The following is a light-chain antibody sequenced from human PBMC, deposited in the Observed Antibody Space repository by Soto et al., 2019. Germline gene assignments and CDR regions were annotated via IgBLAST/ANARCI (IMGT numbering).Light chain of an antibody. Sequence: QSALTQPASVSGSPGHSITISCTGTSNDVGGNNYVSWYQQHPCKAPKLMIYYVSRRPTGVSNRFSGSKSGNTASLTISGLLSEDEADYYCTSYTTNKTPIFGGGTYLTVL. V-gene: IGLV2-14*03. CDR3: TSYTTNKTPI. CDR2: YVS. CDR1: SNDVGGNNY. J-gene: IGLJ2*01.